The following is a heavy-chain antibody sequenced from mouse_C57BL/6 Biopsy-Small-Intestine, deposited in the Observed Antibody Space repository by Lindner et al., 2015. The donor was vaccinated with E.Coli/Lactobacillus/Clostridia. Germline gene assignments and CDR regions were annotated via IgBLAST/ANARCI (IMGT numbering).Heavy chain of an antibody. CDR2: IYPGDGDT. CDR1: GYAFSSSW. CDR3: ARRGTALVAPFDY. D-gene: IGHD1-3*01. Sequence: VQLQESGPELVKPGASVKISCKASGYAFSSSWMNWVKQRPGKGLEWIGQIYPGDGDTNYNGKFKGKATLTADKSSSTAYMQLSSLTSEDSAVYFCARRGTALVAPFDYWGQGTTLTVSS. V-gene: IGHV1-80*01. J-gene: IGHJ2*01.